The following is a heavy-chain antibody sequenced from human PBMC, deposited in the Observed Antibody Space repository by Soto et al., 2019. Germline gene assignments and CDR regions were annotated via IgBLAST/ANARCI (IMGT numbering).Heavy chain of an antibody. V-gene: IGHV4-39*02. J-gene: IGHJ5*02. CDR3: ARDVDTAMVTRGWFDP. CDR1: GGSISSSSYY. D-gene: IGHD5-18*01. Sequence: SETLSLTCTVSGGSISSSSYYWGWIRQPPGKGLEWIGSIYYSGSTYYNPSLKSRVTISVDTSKNQFSLKLSSVTAADTAVYYCARDVDTAMVTRGWFDPWGQGTLVTVSS. CDR2: IYYSGST.